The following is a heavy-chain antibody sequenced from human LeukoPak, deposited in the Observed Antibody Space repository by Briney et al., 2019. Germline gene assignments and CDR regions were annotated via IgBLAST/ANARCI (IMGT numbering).Heavy chain of an antibody. CDR1: GGSISSYY. CDR2: IYYSGST. J-gene: IGHJ3*02. V-gene: IGHV4-59*01. D-gene: IGHD3-3*01. CDR3: ARSYDFWSGADAFDI. Sequence: SETLSFTCTVSGGSISSYYWSWIRQPPGKGLEWIGYIYYSGSTNYNPSLKSRVTISVDTSKNQFSLKLSSVTAADTAVYYCARSYDFWSGADAFDIWGQGTMVTVSS.